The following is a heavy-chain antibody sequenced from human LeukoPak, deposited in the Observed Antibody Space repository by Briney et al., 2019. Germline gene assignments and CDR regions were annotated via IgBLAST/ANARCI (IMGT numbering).Heavy chain of an antibody. J-gene: IGHJ6*02. D-gene: IGHD3-3*01. Sequence: ASVKVSCKASGGSFSIYAISWVRQAPGQGLEWMGGIIPIFGTANHAQKFQGRVTITADESTSTAYMELSSLRSEDTAVYYCARDPSILGVVTWSYGMDVWGQGTTVTVSS. CDR1: GGSFSIYA. CDR3: ARDPSILGVVTWSYGMDV. CDR2: IIPIFGTA. V-gene: IGHV1-69*13.